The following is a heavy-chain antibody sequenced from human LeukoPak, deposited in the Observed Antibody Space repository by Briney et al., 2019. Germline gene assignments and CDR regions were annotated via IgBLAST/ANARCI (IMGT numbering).Heavy chain of an antibody. CDR2: IYYSGST. CDR1: GGSISSSSYY. Sequence: SSETLSLTCTVSGGSISSSSYYWGWIRQPPGKGLEWIGSIYYSGSTYYNPSLKSRVTISVDTSKNQFSLKLSSVTAADTAVYYCARVIAAADLGGYYYYYMDVWGKGTTVTVSS. CDR3: ARVIAAADLGGYYYYYMDV. V-gene: IGHV4-39*07. J-gene: IGHJ6*03. D-gene: IGHD6-13*01.